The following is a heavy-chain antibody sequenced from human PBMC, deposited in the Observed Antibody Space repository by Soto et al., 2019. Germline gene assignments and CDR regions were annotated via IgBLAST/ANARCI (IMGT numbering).Heavy chain of an antibody. D-gene: IGHD3-9*01. CDR1: GSDITTYY. Sequence: QVQLQESGPGLVKPSETLSLTCTVSGSDITTYYWSWLRQSPGKGLEWIGHIYDTGSTTYNPSLKSRVTIAVDTSNKQFSLRLTSVTAADTAVYYCARCPIDHNWFDPWGQGTLVTVSS. CDR2: IYDTGST. J-gene: IGHJ5*02. V-gene: IGHV4-59*01. CDR3: ARCPIDHNWFDP.